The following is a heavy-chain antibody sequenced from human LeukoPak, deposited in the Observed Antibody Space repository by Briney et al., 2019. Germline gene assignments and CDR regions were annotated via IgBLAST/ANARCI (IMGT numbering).Heavy chain of an antibody. CDR2: ISAYNGNT. J-gene: IGHJ3*02. Sequence: ASVKVSCKASGYTFTSYGFGWVRQAPGQGLEWTGWISAYNGNTKYAQKLQGRVTMTTDTSTSTAYMELRSLTSDDTAVYYCARGLQETLAWLKALSAFDIWGQGTMVTVSS. CDR3: ARGLQETLAWLKALSAFDI. CDR1: GYTFTSYG. V-gene: IGHV1-18*01. D-gene: IGHD5-24*01.